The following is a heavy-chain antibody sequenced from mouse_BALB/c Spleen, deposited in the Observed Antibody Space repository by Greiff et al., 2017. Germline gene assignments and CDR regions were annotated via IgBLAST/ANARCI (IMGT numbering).Heavy chain of an antibody. CDR1: GFTFSSYA. CDR3: ARGYGYDVGYYFDY. J-gene: IGHJ2*01. V-gene: IGHV5-9-4*01. CDR2: ISSGGSYT. Sequence: EVKLMESGGGLVKPGGSLKLSCAASGFTFSSYAMSWVRQSPEKRLEWVAEISSGGSYTYYPDTVTGRFTISRDNAKNTLYLEMSSLRSEDTAMYYCARGYGYDVGYYFDYWGQGTTLTVSS. D-gene: IGHD2-2*01.